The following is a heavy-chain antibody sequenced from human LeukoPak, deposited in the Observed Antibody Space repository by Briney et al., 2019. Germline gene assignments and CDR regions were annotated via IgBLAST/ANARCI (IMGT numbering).Heavy chain of an antibody. V-gene: IGHV4-39*01. J-gene: IGHJ4*02. Sequence: PSETLSLTCTVSGDSISSSSGYYWGWIRQPPGKGLEWIGSIYFTGNTYSNPSLKSRLTMSVDTSKNQFSLKLNSVTAADTALYYCARHGTWYTGPSDYWGQGALITVSS. CDR2: IYFTGNT. CDR3: ARHGTWYTGPSDY. CDR1: GDSISSSSGYY. D-gene: IGHD6-13*01.